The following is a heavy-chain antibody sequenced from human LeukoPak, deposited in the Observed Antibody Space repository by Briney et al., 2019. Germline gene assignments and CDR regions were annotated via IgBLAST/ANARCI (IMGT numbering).Heavy chain of an antibody. J-gene: IGHJ4*02. V-gene: IGHV4-31*03. CDR1: GLSISTGAHS. Sequence: HTQTPSLTPSIPGLSISTGAHSCTWPPHHPGNSLECTGYIYYSGITYSNPPLKRRVTISVDTSMNQYSLKLSSVTAADTAVYYCARRGYGSGSPPYFDYWGQGTLVTVSS. CDR3: ARRGYGSGSPPYFDY. D-gene: IGHD3-10*01. CDR2: IYYSGIT.